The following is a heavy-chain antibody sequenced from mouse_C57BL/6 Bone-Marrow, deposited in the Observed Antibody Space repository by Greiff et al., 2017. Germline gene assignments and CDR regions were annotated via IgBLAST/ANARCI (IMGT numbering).Heavy chain of an antibody. J-gene: IGHJ1*03. CDR1: GYSITRDY. CDR3: ARDCYYVDGYCDV. D-gene: IGHD2-3*01. CDR2: ISYRGST. Sequence: EVQLQESGPGLAKPSQTLTLTCSVTGYSITRDYRNWIRNLPGNNLEYIGYISYRGSTYYTPSLKCRISIIRGTSKNQYYLQLNSVTTEDTATYYCARDCYYVDGYCDVWGTGTTVTVSS. V-gene: IGHV3-8*01.